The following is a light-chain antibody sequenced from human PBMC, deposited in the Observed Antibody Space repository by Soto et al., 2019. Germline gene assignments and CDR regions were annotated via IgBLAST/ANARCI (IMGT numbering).Light chain of an antibody. CDR1: QSISSY. V-gene: IGKV1-39*01. CDR3: QQSYSTPWT. CDR2: DAS. J-gene: IGKJ1*01. Sequence: DIQMTQSPSSLSASVGDRVTITCRASQSISSYLNWYQQKPGKAPKLLIYDASSLQSGVPSRFSGSGSGPDFTLTISSLQPEDFATYYCQQSYSTPWTFGQGTKVEIK.